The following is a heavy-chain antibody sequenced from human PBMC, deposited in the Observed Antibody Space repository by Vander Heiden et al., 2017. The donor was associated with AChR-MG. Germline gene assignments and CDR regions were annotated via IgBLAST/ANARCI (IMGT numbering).Heavy chain of an antibody. V-gene: IGHV4-39*01. Sequence: QLQLQESGPGLVKPSETLSLTCTVSGGFISSRSYYWGGSRQPPGKGLEWIGSIYYSGSTYYNPSLKSRVTISVDTSKNQFSLKLSSVTAADTAVYYCASIRGAVYQLERYHYYYGMDVWGQGTTVTVSS. CDR1: GGFISSRSYY. D-gene: IGHD2-2*01. J-gene: IGHJ6*02. CDR2: IYYSGST. CDR3: ASIRGAVYQLERYHYYYGMDV.